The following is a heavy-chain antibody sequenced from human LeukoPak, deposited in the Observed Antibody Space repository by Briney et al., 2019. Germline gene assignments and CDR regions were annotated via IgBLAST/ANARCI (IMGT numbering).Heavy chain of an antibody. V-gene: IGHV3-48*01. D-gene: IGHD3-22*01. Sequence: GGSLRLSCAASGFTFSSYSMNWVRQAPGKGLEWVSYISSSSSTIYYADSVKGRFTISRDNAKNSLYLQMNSLRAEDTAVYYCARMDSYYYDSSGYLDYWGQGTLVTVSS. CDR1: GFTFSSYS. J-gene: IGHJ4*02. CDR2: ISSSSSTI. CDR3: ARMDSYYYDSSGYLDY.